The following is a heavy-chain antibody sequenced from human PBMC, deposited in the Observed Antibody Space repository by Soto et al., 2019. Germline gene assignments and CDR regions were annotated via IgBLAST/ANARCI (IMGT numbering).Heavy chain of an antibody. Sequence: QVQLVESGGGVVQPGRSLRLSCAASGFTFSSYGMHWVRQAPGKGLEWVAVIWYDGSNKYYADSVKGGFTISRDNSKNTLELQMNSLRAEDTAVYYCARAMNGIAGYFDYWGQGTLVIVSS. J-gene: IGHJ4*02. D-gene: IGHD6-13*01. V-gene: IGHV3-33*01. CDR3: ARAMNGIAGYFDY. CDR2: IWYDGSNK. CDR1: GFTFSSYG.